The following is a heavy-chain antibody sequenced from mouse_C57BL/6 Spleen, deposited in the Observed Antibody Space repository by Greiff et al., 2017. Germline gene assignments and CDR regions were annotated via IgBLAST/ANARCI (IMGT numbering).Heavy chain of an antibody. CDR3: ARSKTAQARFAY. Sequence: VKLQESGAELVKPGASVKISCKASGYAFSSYWMNWVKQRPGKGLEWIGQIYPGDGDTNYNGKFKGKATLTADKSSSTAYMQLSSLTSEDSAVYFCARSKTAQARFAYWGQGTLVTVSA. CDR1: GYAFSSYW. CDR2: IYPGDGDT. V-gene: IGHV1-80*01. D-gene: IGHD3-2*02. J-gene: IGHJ3*01.